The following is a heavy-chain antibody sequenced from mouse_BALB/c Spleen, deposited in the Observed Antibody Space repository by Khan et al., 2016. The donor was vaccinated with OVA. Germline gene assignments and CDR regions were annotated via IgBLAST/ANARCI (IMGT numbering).Heavy chain of an antibody. CDR2: ISSGGFT. J-gene: IGHJ2*01. D-gene: IGHD6-1*01. CDR3: TEGLFLYYLDY. Sequence: EVELVESGGGLVKSGGSLKLSCAASGFTFSSYAMSWVRQTPETRLEWVASISSGGFTYYPDSVKGRFTISRDNARDILYLQMSSLRSEDTAIYYCTEGLFLYYLDYWGQGTTLTVSS. CDR1: GFTFSSYA. V-gene: IGHV5-6-5*01.